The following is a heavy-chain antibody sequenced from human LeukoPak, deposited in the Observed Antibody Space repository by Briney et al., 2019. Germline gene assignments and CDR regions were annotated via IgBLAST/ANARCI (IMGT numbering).Heavy chain of an antibody. CDR3: ARRMTRGRYYYHMDV. CDR2: ISGSGGST. V-gene: IGHV3-23*01. Sequence: GGSLRLSCAASGFTFSSYAMSWVRQAPGKGLEWVSAISGSGGSTYYADSVKGRFTTSRDNSKNTLYLQMNSLRAEDTAVYYCARRMTRGRYYYHMDVWGKGTTVTISS. CDR1: GFTFSSYA. D-gene: IGHD2-15*01. J-gene: IGHJ6*03.